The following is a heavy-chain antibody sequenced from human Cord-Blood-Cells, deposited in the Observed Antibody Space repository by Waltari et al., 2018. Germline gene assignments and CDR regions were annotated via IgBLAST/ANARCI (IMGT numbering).Heavy chain of an antibody. D-gene: IGHD3-16*01. CDR2: INAGNGNT. CDR3: ARAEIGGYWYFDL. CDR1: GYTFTSYA. V-gene: IGHV1-3*01. J-gene: IGHJ2*01. Sequence: QVQLVQSGAEVKKPGASVKVSCKASGYTFTSYAMHWVRQAPGQRLEWIGWINAGNGNTKYSQKFQGRVTITRDTSASTAYMELSSLRSEDTAVYYCARAEIGGYWYFDLWGRGTLVTVSS.